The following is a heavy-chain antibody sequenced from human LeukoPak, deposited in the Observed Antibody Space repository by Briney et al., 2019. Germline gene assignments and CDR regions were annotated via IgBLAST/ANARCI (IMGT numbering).Heavy chain of an antibody. J-gene: IGHJ4*02. CDR1: GFIFSNYG. CDR3: ARKDLGYFDY. Sequence: PGGSLRLSCAASGFIFSNYGMSWVRQAPGKGLEWVSVIYSGGSTYYADSVKGRFTISRDNSKNTLYLQMNSLRAEDTAVYYCARKDLGYFDYWGQGTLVTVSS. V-gene: IGHV3-66*01. CDR2: IYSGGST. D-gene: IGHD7-27*01.